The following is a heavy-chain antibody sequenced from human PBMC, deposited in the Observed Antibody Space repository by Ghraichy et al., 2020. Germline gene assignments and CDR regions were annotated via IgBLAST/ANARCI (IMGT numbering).Heavy chain of an antibody. J-gene: IGHJ6*02. CDR2: ITWNSGGI. CDR3: AKGREITYYYGMDV. V-gene: IGHV3-9*01. D-gene: IGHD1-26*01. CDR1: GFSFEDYA. Sequence: GGSLRLSCAASGFSFEDYAMHWVRQPPGKGLEWVSGITWNSGGIGYADSVKGRFTISRDNAQNSLYLQMNSLRAEDTALYYCAKGREITYYYGMDVWGQGTTVTVSS.